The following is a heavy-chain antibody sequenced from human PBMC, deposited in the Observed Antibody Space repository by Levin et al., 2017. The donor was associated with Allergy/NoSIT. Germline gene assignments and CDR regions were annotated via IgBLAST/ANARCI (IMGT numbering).Heavy chain of an antibody. J-gene: IGHJ1*01. CDR3: ARARRCTGGSCYSPEYFQY. D-gene: IGHD2-15*01. Sequence: LSLTCATSGFTFSDYYMSWIRQAPGKGLEWVSYISSNGTTIYYADSVKGRFTISRDNAKNSLYLQMNSLRAEDTAVYYCARARRCTGGSCYSPEYFQYWGQGSLVTVSS. V-gene: IGHV3-11*01. CDR2: ISSNGTTI. CDR1: GFTFSDYY.